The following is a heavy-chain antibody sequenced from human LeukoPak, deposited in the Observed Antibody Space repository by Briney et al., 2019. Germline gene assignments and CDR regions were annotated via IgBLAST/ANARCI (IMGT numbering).Heavy chain of an antibody. Sequence: GRSLRLSCAASGFTFSSYGMHWVRQAPGKGLEWVAVIWYDGSNKYYADSVKGRFTISRDNSKNTLYLQMNSLRAEDTAVYYCASHPSYFWSGYRDYYYMDVWGKGTTVTVSS. CDR1: GFTFSSYG. CDR3: ASHPSYFWSGYRDYYYMDV. CDR2: IWYDGSNK. D-gene: IGHD3-3*01. V-gene: IGHV3-33*01. J-gene: IGHJ6*03.